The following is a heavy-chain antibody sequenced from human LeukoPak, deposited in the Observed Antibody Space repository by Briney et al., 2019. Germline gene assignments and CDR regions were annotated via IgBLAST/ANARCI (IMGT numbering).Heavy chain of an antibody. Sequence: GRSLRLSCAASGFTFSSHGMHWVRQAPGKGLEWVAVIWYDGSNKFYADSVRGRFTISRDNSKNTLYVQMNSLRAEDTAVYYCARGRGSGWYDAFDIWGQGIMVTVSS. CDR2: IWYDGSNK. CDR3: ARGRGSGWYDAFDI. V-gene: IGHV3-33*01. CDR1: GFTFSSHG. J-gene: IGHJ3*02. D-gene: IGHD6-19*01.